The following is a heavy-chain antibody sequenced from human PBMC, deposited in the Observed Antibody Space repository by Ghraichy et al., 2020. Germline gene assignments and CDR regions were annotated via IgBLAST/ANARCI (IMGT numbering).Heavy chain of an antibody. CDR1: GGSISSSSYY. CDR3: ARQGYSYGFPLHH. CDR2: IYYSGST. D-gene: IGHD5-18*01. Sequence: SETLSLTCTVSGGSISSSSYYWGWIRQPPGKGLEWIGSIYYSGSTYYNPSLKSRVTISVDTSKNQFSLKLSSVTAADTAVYYCARQGYSYGFPLHHWGQGTLVTVSS. J-gene: IGHJ5*02. V-gene: IGHV4-39*01.